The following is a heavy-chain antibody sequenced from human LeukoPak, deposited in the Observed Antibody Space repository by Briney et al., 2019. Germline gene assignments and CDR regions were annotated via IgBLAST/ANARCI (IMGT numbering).Heavy chain of an antibody. CDR2: VFYSGST. CDR3: ARTAMVNTPFDY. V-gene: IGHV4-61*01. D-gene: IGHD5-18*01. CDR1: GGSVNSGSYY. Sequence: PSETLSLTCTVSGGSVNSGSYYWSWIRQPPGKGLEWIGYVFYSGSTNYNPSLKSRVTISVDTSKNQFSLRLSSVTAADTAVYYCARTAMVNTPFDYWGQGTLVTVSS. J-gene: IGHJ4*02.